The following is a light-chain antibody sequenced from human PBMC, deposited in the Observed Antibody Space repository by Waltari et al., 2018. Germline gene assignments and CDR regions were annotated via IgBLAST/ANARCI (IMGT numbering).Light chain of an antibody. CDR3: QALDRRTVEVV. V-gene: IGLV3-1*01. J-gene: IGLJ2*01. CDR2: QNN. CDR1: KLANKN. Sequence: SYDLTQPPSVSVSPGQTASITCSGDKLANKNVCWYQQKPGQSPVLVIYQNNKRPSGFPERFSASNSGSTATLTMSGVQSTDEADYYCQALDRRTVEVVFGGGTRLAVL.